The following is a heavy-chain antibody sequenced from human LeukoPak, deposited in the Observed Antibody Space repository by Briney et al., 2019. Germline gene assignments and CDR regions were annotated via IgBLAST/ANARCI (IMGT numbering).Heavy chain of an antibody. V-gene: IGHV3-7*01. CDR2: IKQDGSEK. CDR3: ARDYHAFDI. CDR1: GFTFTSYW. D-gene: IGHD3-16*02. Sequence: GGSLRLSCAASGFTFTSYWMSWVRQAPGKGLEWVANIKQDGSEKYYVDSVKGRFTISRDNAEKSLYLQMNSLRAEDTAVYYCARDYHAFDIWGQGTMVTVSS. J-gene: IGHJ3*02.